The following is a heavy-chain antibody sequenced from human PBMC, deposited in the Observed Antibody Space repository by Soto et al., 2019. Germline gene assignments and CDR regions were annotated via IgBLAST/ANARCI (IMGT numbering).Heavy chain of an antibody. D-gene: IGHD3-3*01. CDR2: ISASGGIT. J-gene: IGHJ4*02. CDR3: AKEIAGSGVEGPTDY. V-gene: IGHV3-23*01. Sequence: EVQLLESGGGLLQPGGSLRLSCAASGFTFSNYAMNWVRQSPGKGLEWVSAISASGGITYYADSVKGRFTISRDNSKGTLYLQMNSLRVEDTALYYCAKEIAGSGVEGPTDYWGQGTLVNVSS. CDR1: GFTFSNYA.